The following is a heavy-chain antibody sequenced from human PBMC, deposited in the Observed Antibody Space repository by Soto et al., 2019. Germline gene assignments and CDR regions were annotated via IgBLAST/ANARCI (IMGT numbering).Heavy chain of an antibody. CDR3: ANTPTGTTFHAEQKKRDWFDP. V-gene: IGHV3-23*01. CDR2: ISGSGGST. Sequence: GGSLRLSCAASGFTFSSYAMSWVRQAPGKGLEWVSAISGSGGSTYYADSVKGRFTISRDNSKNTLYLQMNSLRAEDTAVYYFANTPTGTTFHAEQKKRDWFDPWGQGTLVTVSS. J-gene: IGHJ5*02. D-gene: IGHD1-1*01. CDR1: GFTFSSYA.